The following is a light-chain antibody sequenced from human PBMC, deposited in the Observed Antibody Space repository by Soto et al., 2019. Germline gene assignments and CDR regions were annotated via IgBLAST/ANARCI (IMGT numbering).Light chain of an antibody. CDR1: SSDIGAYDY. CDR2: EVN. J-gene: IGLJ1*01. V-gene: IGLV2-14*01. CDR3: SSYAGSSNV. Sequence: QSALTQPASLSGSPGQSITISCTGTSSDIGAYDYVSWFQQHPGKAPKLMISEVNNRPSGVSNRFSGSKSGNTAYLTVSGLQAEDEADYYCSSYAGSSNVFGTGTKVTVL.